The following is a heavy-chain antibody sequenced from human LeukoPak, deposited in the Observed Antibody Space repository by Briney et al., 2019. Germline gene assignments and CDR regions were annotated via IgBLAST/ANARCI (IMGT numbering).Heavy chain of an antibody. V-gene: IGHV3-23*01. Sequence: GGSLRLSCAASGFTSSSYAMSWVRHAPGKGLERGLAIRCSGGSTYYADSVKGRFTISRDNSKNTLYLQMNSLRAEDTAVYYCAKHSIYDSSGYYGEWGQGTLVTVSS. CDR3: AKHSIYDSSGYYGE. D-gene: IGHD3-22*01. CDR1: GFTSSSYA. CDR2: IRCSGGST. J-gene: IGHJ4*02.